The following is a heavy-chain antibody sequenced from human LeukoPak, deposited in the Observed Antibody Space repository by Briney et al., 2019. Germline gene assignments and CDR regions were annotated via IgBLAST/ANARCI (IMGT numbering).Heavy chain of an antibody. CDR1: GGSISSYY. CDR2: IYYSGST. Sequence: KSSETLSLTCTVSGGSISSYYWSWIRQPPGKGLEWIGYIYYSGSTNYNPSLKSRVTISVDTSKNQFSLKLRSVTAADTAVYDCASARAGDLYYYYYMDVWGKGTTVTVSS. CDR3: ASARAGDLYYYYYMDV. V-gene: IGHV4-59*01. J-gene: IGHJ6*03.